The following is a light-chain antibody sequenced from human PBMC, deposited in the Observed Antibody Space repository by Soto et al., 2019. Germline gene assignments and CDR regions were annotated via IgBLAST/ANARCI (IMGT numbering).Light chain of an antibody. Sequence: DIQMTQSPSTLSASVGDRVTITCRASQSVSTWLSWYQQKPAKAPKILIHDASSLESGVPSRFSGSASGTEFTLIINSLQAEDFETYYCQQYNTFPYTFGQGTKVDLK. V-gene: IGKV1-5*01. J-gene: IGKJ2*01. CDR1: QSVSTW. CDR3: QQYNTFPYT. CDR2: DAS.